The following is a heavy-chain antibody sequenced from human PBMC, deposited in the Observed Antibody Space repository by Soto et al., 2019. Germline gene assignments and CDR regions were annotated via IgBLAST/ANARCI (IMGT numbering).Heavy chain of an antibody. CDR1: GFTFSSYS. CDR2: ISSSSSYI. D-gene: IGHD6-6*01. J-gene: IGHJ6*02. V-gene: IGHV3-21*01. Sequence: EVQLVESEGGLVKPGGSLRLSCAASGFTFSSYSMNWVRQAPGKGLEWVSSISSSSSYIYYADSVKGRFTISRDNAKNSLYLQMNSLRAEDTAVYYCASQLENYYYGMDVWGQGTTVTVSS. CDR3: ASQLENYYYGMDV.